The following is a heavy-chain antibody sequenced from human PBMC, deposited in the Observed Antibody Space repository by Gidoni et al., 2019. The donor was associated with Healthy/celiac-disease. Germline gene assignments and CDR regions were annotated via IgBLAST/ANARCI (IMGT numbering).Heavy chain of an antibody. D-gene: IGHD6-13*01. CDR1: GGSFSAYY. J-gene: IGHJ5*02. Sequence: QVQPQQRVAGLLTPSETLSLTCAVYGGSFSAYYWGWIRRPPGKGLEWSGEINHSGSTNNNPSIKTRVTIAVDTSKNQFSLKLGSVTAADTAVYYWAGGLSRGRQQLVNSHEWFDPWGQGTLVTVSS. CDR2: INHSGST. CDR3: AGGLSRGRQQLVNSHEWFDP. V-gene: IGHV4-34*01.